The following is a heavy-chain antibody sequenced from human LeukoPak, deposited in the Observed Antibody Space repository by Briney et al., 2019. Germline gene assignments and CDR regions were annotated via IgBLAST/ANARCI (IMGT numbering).Heavy chain of an antibody. Sequence: SETLSLTCTVSGGSISSGGYYWSWIRQHPGKGLEWIGYIYYSGSTYYNPSLKSRVTMSVDTSKDQYSLKLSSVTAADTAVYYCARGTVVRRNFDYWGQGTLVTVSS. D-gene: IGHD4-23*01. J-gene: IGHJ4*02. CDR3: ARGTVVRRNFDY. CDR2: IYYSGST. V-gene: IGHV4-31*03. CDR1: GGSISSGGYY.